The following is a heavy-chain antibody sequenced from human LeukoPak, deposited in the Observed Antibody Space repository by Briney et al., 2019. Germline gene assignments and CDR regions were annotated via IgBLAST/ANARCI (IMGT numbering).Heavy chain of an antibody. CDR2: IWYDGSNK. CDR1: GFTFSSYG. D-gene: IGHD4-17*01. CDR3: ARLMTTVTADWFDP. Sequence: GGSLRLSCAASGFTFSSYGMHWVRQAPGKGLEGVAVIWYDGSNKYYTDSVKGRFTISRDNSKNTLYLQMNSLRAEDTAVYYCARLMTTVTADWFDPWGQGTLVTVSS. J-gene: IGHJ5*02. V-gene: IGHV3-33*01.